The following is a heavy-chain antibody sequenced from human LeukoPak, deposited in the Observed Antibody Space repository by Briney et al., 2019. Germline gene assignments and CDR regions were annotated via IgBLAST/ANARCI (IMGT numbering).Heavy chain of an antibody. Sequence: PSETLSLTCTVSGGSISSCYWSRIRQPPGKGLEWIGYIYYSGSTNYNPSLKSRVTISVDTSKNQFSLKLSSVTAADTAVYYCARGRPPRQQLASVGYYYYGMDVWGKGTTVTVSS. J-gene: IGHJ6*04. V-gene: IGHV4-59*12. CDR2: IYYSGST. CDR1: GGSISSCY. D-gene: IGHD6-13*01. CDR3: ARGRPPRQQLASVGYYYYGMDV.